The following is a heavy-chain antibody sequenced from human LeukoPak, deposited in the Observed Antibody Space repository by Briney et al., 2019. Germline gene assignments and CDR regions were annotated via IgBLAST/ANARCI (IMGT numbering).Heavy chain of an antibody. CDR2: IWYDGSNK. V-gene: IGHV3-33*01. D-gene: IGHD2-15*01. J-gene: IGHJ6*04. CDR1: GFTFSSYG. CDR3: ARARYCSCGSCCSDWLGYYSYYGMDV. Sequence: GRSLRLSCAASGFTFSSYGMHWVRQAPGKGLEWVAVIWYDGSNKYYADSVKGRFTISRDNSKNTLYLQMNSLRAEDTAVYYCARARYCSCGSCCSDWLGYYSYYGMDVWGKGTTVTVSS.